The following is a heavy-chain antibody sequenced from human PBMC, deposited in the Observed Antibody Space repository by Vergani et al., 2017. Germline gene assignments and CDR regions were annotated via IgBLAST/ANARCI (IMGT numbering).Heavy chain of an antibody. V-gene: IGHV2-26*01. CDR1: GFSPSNARMG. Sequence: QVTLKESGPVLVKPTETLTLTCTVSGFSPSNARMGVSWIRQPPGKALEWLAHIFSNDEKSYSTYLKSRLTISKDTAKSQVVLTMTTMDPVDPATYYCARIRVATHEYYVDYWGQGTLVTVSS. CDR2: IFSNDEK. D-gene: IGHD2-15*01. CDR3: ARIRVATHEYYVDY. J-gene: IGHJ4*02.